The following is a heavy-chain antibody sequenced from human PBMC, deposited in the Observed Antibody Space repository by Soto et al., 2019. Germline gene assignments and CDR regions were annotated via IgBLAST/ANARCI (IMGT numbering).Heavy chain of an antibody. J-gene: IGHJ4*02. D-gene: IGHD3-10*01. Sequence: QVQLVQSGAEVKKPGASVKVSCKASGYTFTSYGISWVRQAPGQGLEWMGWISTYNGNTKYAQKLQGRVTMTTDTATSTAYMELRSIRSDDTAVFYCVREMVRGVGSDYWGQGTLVTVSS. CDR1: GYTFTSYG. V-gene: IGHV1-18*01. CDR3: VREMVRGVGSDY. CDR2: ISTYNGNT.